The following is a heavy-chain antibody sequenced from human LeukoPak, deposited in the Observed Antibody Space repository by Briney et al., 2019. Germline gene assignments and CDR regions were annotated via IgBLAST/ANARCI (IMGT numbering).Heavy chain of an antibody. Sequence: PGGSLRLSCAASGFTFSSYSMNWVRQAPGKGLEWVGRIKSKTDGGTTDYAAPVKGRFTISRDDSKNALYLQMNSLKTEDTAVYYCTTTDWGWDGFEYWGQGTLVTVSS. CDR1: GFTFSSYS. D-gene: IGHD7-27*01. CDR3: TTTDWGWDGFEY. V-gene: IGHV3-15*01. J-gene: IGHJ4*02. CDR2: IKSKTDGGTT.